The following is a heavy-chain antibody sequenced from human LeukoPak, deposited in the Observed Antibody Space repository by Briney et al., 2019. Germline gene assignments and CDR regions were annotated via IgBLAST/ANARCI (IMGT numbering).Heavy chain of an antibody. V-gene: IGHV1-2*02. CDR2: INPNSGGT. CDR3: ARAKRYFYWLLQEFWFDP. D-gene: IGHD3-9*01. CDR1: GYTFTGYY. Sequence: ASVKVSCKASGYTFTGYYMHWVRQAPGQGLEWMGWINPNSGGTNYAQKFQGRVTMTRQTSISTAYMELRSMRSDDTAVYYCARAKRYFYWLLQEFWFDPWGEGTLVTVSS. J-gene: IGHJ5*02.